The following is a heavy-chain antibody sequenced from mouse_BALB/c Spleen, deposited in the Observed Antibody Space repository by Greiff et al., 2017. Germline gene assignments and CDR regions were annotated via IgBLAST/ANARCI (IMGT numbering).Heavy chain of an antibody. D-gene: IGHD1-1*01. CDR2: IDPYNGGT. CDR1: GYSFTSYW. V-gene: IGHV1S135*01. Sequence: VQLQQSGAELVRPGASVKLSCKASGYSFTSYWMNWVKQSPGKSLEWIGYIDPYNGGTSYNQKFKGKATLTVDKSSSTAFMHLNSLTSEDSAVYYCARSLYGSSPMDYWGQGTSVTVSS. J-gene: IGHJ4*01. CDR3: ARSLYGSSPMDY.